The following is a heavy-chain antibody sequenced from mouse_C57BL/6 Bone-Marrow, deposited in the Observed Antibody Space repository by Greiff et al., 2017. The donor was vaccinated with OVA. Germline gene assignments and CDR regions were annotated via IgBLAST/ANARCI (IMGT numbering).Heavy chain of an antibody. CDR1: GYTFTSYW. V-gene: IGHV1-74*01. J-gene: IGHJ3*01. CDR2: IHPSDSDT. CDR3: ASSSFAY. Sequence: QVQLQQPGAELVKPGASVTVSCKASGYTFTSYWMHWVKQRPGQGLEWLGRIHPSDSDTNYNQKFKGKATLTVDTSSSTAYMQLSSLTSEDSAVYYCASSSFAYWGQGTLVTVSA.